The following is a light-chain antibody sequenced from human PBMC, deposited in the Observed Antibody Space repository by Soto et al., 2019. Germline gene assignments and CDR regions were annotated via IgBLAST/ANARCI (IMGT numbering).Light chain of an antibody. CDR2: EVS. J-gene: IGLJ1*01. CDR1: SSDVGYYYY. Sequence: QSVLTQPASVSGSPGQSITISCTGTSSDVGYYYYVSWYQQHPGKVPKLMIYEVSNRPPGISPRFSGSKSGNTATLAISGLQAEDEADYYCLSKPISMTYVFGTGTKVTVL. V-gene: IGLV2-14*01. CDR3: LSKPISMTYV.